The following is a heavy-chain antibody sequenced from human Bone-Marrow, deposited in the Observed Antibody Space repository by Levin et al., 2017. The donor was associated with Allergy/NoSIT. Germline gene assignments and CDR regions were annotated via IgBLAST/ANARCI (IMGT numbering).Heavy chain of an antibody. CDR2: VSSDGTNP. CDR1: GFTFSNYC. Sequence: GESLKISCATSGFTFSNYCMHWVRQAPGKGLEWVAVVSSDGTNPYYADSVKGRFTISRDNSKSTLHLQINSLKPEDTAVYYCARGHYDFWSAFNYWGQGTLVTVSS. J-gene: IGHJ4*02. CDR3: ARGHYDFWSAFNY. V-gene: IGHV3-30-3*01. D-gene: IGHD3-3*01.